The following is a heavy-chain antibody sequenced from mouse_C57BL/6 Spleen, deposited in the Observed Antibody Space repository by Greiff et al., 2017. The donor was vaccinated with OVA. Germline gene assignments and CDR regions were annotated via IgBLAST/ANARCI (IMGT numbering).Heavy chain of an antibody. CDR1: GFSFTSYG. J-gene: IGHJ1*03. Sequence: QVQLKEPGPGLVQPSPSLSISCTVSGFSFTSYGVHWVRQSPGKGLEWMGVIWRGGSTDYYEAIISRLSLSKDNSNSQVFFTMNSLQAADTAIYYCARKGDYSPWYFDVWGTGTTVTVSS. V-gene: IGHV2-2*01. CDR3: ARKGDYSPWYFDV. CDR2: IWRGGST. D-gene: IGHD2-12*01.